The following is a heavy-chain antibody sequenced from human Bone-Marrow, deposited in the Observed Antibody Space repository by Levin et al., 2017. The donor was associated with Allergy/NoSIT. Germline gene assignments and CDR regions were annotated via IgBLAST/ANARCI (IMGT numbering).Heavy chain of an antibody. Sequence: PGGSLRLSCAASGFTFDDFAMHWVRQVPGKGLEWVSGISWNSGGIRYADSVKGRFTISRDNAKNSLYLQIQDLRPEDTAFYYCAKDMTQNWVTSSFHYAMDFWGQGTTVTVSS. J-gene: IGHJ6*02. CDR1: GFTFDDFA. V-gene: IGHV3-9*01. D-gene: IGHD2-21*02. CDR2: ISWNSGGI. CDR3: AKDMTQNWVTSSFHYAMDF.